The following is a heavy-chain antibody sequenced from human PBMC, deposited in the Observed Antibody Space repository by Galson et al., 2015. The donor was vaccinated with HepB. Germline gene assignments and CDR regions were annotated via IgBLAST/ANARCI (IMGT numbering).Heavy chain of an antibody. CDR1: GFTFSSYW. V-gene: IGHV3-7*03. Sequence: SLRLSCAASGFTFSSYWMSWVRQAPGKGLEWVANIKQDGSEKYYVDSVKGRFTISRDNAKNSLYLQMNSLRAEDTAVYYCARQWGRIAGPSDYWGQGTLVTVSS. J-gene: IGHJ4*02. CDR3: ARQWGRIAGPSDY. CDR2: IKQDGSEK. D-gene: IGHD6-13*01.